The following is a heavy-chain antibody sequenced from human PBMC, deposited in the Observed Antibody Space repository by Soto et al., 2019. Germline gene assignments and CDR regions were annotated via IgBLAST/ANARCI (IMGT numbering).Heavy chain of an antibody. J-gene: IGHJ4*02. Sequence: KPSETLSLTCTVSGGSISSDDYYWSWIRQPPGKGLEWIGYLYFSGSTHYNPSLNSRVTISVDTSKNQFSLKLSSVTAADTAVYYCARAPPESTYYFDYWGQGTLVTVSS. CDR2: LYFSGST. CDR1: GGSISSDDYY. CDR3: ARAPPESTYYFDY. V-gene: IGHV4-30-4*02.